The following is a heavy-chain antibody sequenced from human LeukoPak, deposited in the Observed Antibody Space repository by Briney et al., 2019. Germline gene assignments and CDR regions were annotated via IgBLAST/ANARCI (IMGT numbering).Heavy chain of an antibody. J-gene: IGHJ4*02. Sequence: MTSETLSLTCAVYGGSFSGYYWSWIRQPPGKGLEWIGEINHSGSTNYNPSLKSRVTISVDTSKNQFSLKLSSVTAADTAVYYCARGRVQNDIVVVVAATPTFDYWGQGTLVTVSS. CDR3: ARGRVQNDIVVVVAATPTFDY. V-gene: IGHV4-34*01. CDR1: GGSFSGYY. D-gene: IGHD2-15*01. CDR2: INHSGST.